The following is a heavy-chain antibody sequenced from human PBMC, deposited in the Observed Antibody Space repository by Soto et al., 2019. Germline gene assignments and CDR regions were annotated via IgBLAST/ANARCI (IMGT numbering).Heavy chain of an antibody. V-gene: IGHV3-23*01. D-gene: IGHD3-22*01. CDR1: GFTFNIYA. CDR3: AKVIVVVITTSPTYDD. Sequence: PGGSLRLSCAASGFTFNIYAMSWVRQAPGKGLEWVSAISGSGGGTYYADSVEGRFTISRDNSKNTLYLQMNSLRAEDTAVYYCAKVIVVVITTSPTYDDWGQGTLVTVSS. J-gene: IGHJ4*02. CDR2: ISGSGGGT.